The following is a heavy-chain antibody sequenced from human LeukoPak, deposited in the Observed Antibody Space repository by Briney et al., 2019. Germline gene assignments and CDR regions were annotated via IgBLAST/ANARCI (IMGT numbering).Heavy chain of an antibody. CDR1: GGTFSSYD. V-gene: IGHV1-69*06. D-gene: IGHD2-2*01. CDR2: IIPIFGTA. J-gene: IGHJ4*02. Sequence: SGKVSCKASGGTFSSYDISCGRHAPGQRLKWRGGIIPIFGTANYAQKFQGRVTITADKSTSTAYMELSSLRSEDTAVYYCARNNGVVPAAIADYWGQGTLVTVSS. CDR3: ARNNGVVPAAIADY.